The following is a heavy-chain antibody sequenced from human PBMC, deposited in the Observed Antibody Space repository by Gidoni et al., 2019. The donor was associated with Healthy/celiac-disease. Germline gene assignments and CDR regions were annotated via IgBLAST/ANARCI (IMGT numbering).Heavy chain of an antibody. V-gene: IGHV3-49*04. Sequence: EVQLVESGGGLVQPGRSLRLSCTASGFTFGDYDMSWVRQAPGKGLEWVGFIRSKAYGGTTEYAASVKGRFTISRDDSKSIAYLQMNSLKTEDTAVYYCTRDRGITFGGAPIDAFDIWGQGTMVTVSS. D-gene: IGHD3-16*01. CDR1: GFTFGDYD. CDR3: TRDRGITFGGAPIDAFDI. CDR2: IRSKAYGGTT. J-gene: IGHJ3*02.